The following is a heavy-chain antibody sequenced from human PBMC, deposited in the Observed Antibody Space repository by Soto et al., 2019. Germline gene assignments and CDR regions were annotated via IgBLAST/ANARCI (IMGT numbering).Heavy chain of an antibody. J-gene: IGHJ4*02. D-gene: IGHD2-21*02. CDR1: GFTYGAYA. Sequence: LQSGGGLVQPGGSLRLSCAGSGFTYGAYAMSWVRQAPGKGLEWVSSSSGSGGNTFYADSVKGRFTISRDNSKNTLYMQMNSLRAEDTAVDYCAKDPPGRHIIVVTALDCWGQGTLVTVSA. V-gene: IGHV3-23*01. CDR2: SSGSGGNT. CDR3: AKDPPGRHIIVVTALDC.